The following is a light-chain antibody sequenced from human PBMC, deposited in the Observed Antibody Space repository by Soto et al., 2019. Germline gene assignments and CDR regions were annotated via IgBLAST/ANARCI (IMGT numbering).Light chain of an antibody. V-gene: IGKV1-39*01. CDR1: QSIDTS. CDR2: AAS. J-gene: IGKJ2*01. CDR3: QQSYSTPMFT. Sequence: DIQMTQSPSSLSASIGDRVTITCQSSQSIDTSLNWYQQKPGKAPKLLIYAASSLGAGVPSRFSGSGSSTHFTLTISSLQPEDFATYYCQQSYSTPMFTFGQGTKVAIK.